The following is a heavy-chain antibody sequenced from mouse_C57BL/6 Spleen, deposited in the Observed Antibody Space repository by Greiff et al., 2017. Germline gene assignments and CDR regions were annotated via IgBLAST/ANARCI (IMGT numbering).Heavy chain of an antibody. CDR2: IYPGDGDT. J-gene: IGHJ1*03. D-gene: IGHD2-5*01. Sequence: QVQLQQSGPELVKPGASVKISCKASGYAFSSSWMNWVKQRPGKGLEWIGRIYPGDGDTNYNGKFKGKATLTVDKSSSTAYMQLSSLTSEDSAVYFWARTGGYSNYCYFDVWGTGATVTVSS. CDR3: ARTGGYSNYCYFDV. V-gene: IGHV1-82*01. CDR1: GYAFSSSW.